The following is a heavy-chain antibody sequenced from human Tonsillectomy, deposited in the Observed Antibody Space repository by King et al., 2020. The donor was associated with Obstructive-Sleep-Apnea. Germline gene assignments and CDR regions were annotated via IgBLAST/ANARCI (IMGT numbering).Heavy chain of an antibody. D-gene: IGHD3-10*01. CDR1: GFTFSIYS. CDR3: ARDRGYEAD. J-gene: IGHJ4*02. V-gene: IGHV3-48*04. CDR2: ISSSSNTI. Sequence: VQLVESGGGLVQPGGSLRLSCAASGFTFSIYSMNWVRQAPGKGLEWVSYISSSSNTIYYADSVKGRFTISRDNAKNSLYLQMNSLRAEDTAVYYCARDRGYEADWGQGTLVTVSS.